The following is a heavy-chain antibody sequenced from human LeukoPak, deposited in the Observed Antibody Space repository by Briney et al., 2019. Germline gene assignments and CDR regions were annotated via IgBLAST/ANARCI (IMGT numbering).Heavy chain of an antibody. CDR1: GGSINSHY. D-gene: IGHD5-12*01. CDR3: VRGDTGCNYFDY. V-gene: IGHV4-4*08. J-gene: IGHJ4*02. Sequence: PSETLSLTCAVSGGSINSHYWGWIRQPPGKGLQWIGDIYSTGKNNYNPSLKSRVTISLDTSKSHLSLNLTSVLAADTAIYYRVRGDTGCNYFDYWGQGILVTVSS. CDR2: IYSTGKN.